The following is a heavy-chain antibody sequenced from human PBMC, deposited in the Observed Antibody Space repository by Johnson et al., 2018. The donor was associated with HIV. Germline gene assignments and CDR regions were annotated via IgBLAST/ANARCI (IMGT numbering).Heavy chain of an antibody. J-gene: IGHJ3*02. V-gene: IGHV3-30*14. CDR2: ISYDGSNK. D-gene: IGHD3-16*02. CDR1: GFTVSSNY. CDR3: AKDLETGDDYVWGSYQLGAFDI. Sequence: QVQLVESGGGLVKPGGSLRLSCAASGFTVSSNYMSWVRQAPGKGLERVAVISYDGSNKYYADSVKGRFTISRDTYKNTLYLQMNSLRAEDTAVYYCAKDLETGDDYVWGSYQLGAFDIWGQGTMVTVSS.